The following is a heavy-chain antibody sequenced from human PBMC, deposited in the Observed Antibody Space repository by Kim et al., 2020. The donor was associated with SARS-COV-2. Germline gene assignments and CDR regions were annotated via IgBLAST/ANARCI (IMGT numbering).Heavy chain of an antibody. D-gene: IGHD5-12*01. Sequence: GGSLRLSCAASGFTFSSYGMHWVRQAPGKGLEWVAVISYDGSNKYYADSVKGRFTISRDNSKNTLYLQMNSLRAEDTAVYYCAPQGYDGGGDYWGQGTLVTVSS. CDR3: APQGYDGGGDY. CDR2: ISYDGSNK. J-gene: IGHJ4*02. CDR1: GFTFSSYG. V-gene: IGHV3-30*03.